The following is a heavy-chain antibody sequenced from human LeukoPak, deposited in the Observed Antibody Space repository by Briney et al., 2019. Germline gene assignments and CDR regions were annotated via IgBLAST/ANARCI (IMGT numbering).Heavy chain of an antibody. Sequence: GGSLRLSCAASGFTFSSYVMSWVRQAPGKGLEWVSAISGSGGSTYYADSVKGRFTISRDNSKNTLYLQMNSLRAEDTAVYYCAFEEDNILTGRGVDYWGQGTLVTVSS. D-gene: IGHD3-9*01. CDR2: ISGSGGST. CDR1: GFTFSSYV. V-gene: IGHV3-23*01. CDR3: AFEEDNILTGRGVDY. J-gene: IGHJ4*02.